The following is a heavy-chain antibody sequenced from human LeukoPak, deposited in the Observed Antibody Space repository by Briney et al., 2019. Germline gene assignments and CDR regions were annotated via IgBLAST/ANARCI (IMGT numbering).Heavy chain of an antibody. CDR1: GFTFSDYY. J-gene: IGHJ4*02. Sequence: PGGSLRLSCAASGFTFSDYYMSWIRQAPGKGLEWVSYISSSGSTIYYADSVKGRFTISRDNAKNSLYLQMNSLRAEDTAVYYCARGDIVVVPAAIGGFDYWGQGTLVTVSS. V-gene: IGHV3-11*01. D-gene: IGHD2-2*02. CDR2: ISSSGSTI. CDR3: ARGDIVVVPAAIGGFDY.